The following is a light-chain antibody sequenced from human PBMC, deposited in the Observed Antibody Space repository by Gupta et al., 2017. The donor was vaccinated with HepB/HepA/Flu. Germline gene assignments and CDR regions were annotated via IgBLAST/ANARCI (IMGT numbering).Light chain of an antibody. Sequence: DIVMTQTPLSSPVTLEQPASISCRSSQSLVHNDGNTYLSWLQQRPGQPPRLLIYKSSNRGSGVPDRFGGSGAGTDFTLKISRVEAEDVGVYCCRQLKQYPFTFGQGTKLEIK. V-gene: IGKV2-24*01. CDR3: RQLKQYPFT. CDR2: KSS. J-gene: IGKJ2*01. CDR1: QSLVHNDGNTY.